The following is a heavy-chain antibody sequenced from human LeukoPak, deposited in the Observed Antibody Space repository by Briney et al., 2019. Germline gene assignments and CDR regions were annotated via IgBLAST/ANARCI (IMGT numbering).Heavy chain of an antibody. CDR2: ISGSGGST. CDR3: AKSLLRSPSPYDY. D-gene: IGHD2-15*01. J-gene: IGHJ4*02. CDR1: GFTFSSYA. Sequence: PGGSLRLSCAASGFTFSSYAMSWVRQAPGKGLEWASAISGSGGSTYYADSVKGRFTISRDNSKNTLYLQMNSLRAEDTAVYYCAKSLLRSPSPYDYWGQGTLVTVSS. V-gene: IGHV3-23*01.